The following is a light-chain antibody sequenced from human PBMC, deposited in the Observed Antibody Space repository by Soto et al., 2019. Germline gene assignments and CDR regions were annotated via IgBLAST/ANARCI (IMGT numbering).Light chain of an antibody. V-gene: IGLV2-14*01. J-gene: IGLJ1*01. CDR3: SSYSSSSTLV. CDR2: EVS. Sequence: GRAPKLMISEVSNRPSGVSNRFSASKSGNTASLTISGLQSEDEATYYCSSYSSSSTLVFGTGTKVTVL.